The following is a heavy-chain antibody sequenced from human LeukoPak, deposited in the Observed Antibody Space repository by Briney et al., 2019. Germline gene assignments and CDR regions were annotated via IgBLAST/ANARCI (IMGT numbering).Heavy chain of an antibody. CDR3: ARGGSGSYGWNYYYYYMDV. CDR1: GGSISSYY. D-gene: IGHD1-26*01. CDR2: IYYSGST. Sequence: SETLSLTCTVSGGSISSYYWSWIRQPPGKGLEWIGYIYYSGSTNYNPSLKSRVTISVDTSKNQFSLKLSSVTAADTAVYYCARGGSGSYGWNYYYYYMDVWGKGTTVTVSS. V-gene: IGHV4-59*01. J-gene: IGHJ6*03.